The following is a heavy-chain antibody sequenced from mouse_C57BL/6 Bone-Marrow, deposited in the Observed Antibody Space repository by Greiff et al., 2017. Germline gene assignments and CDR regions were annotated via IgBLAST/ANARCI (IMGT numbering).Heavy chain of an antibody. CDR3: ERQGVTTDFDY. Sequence: VQLQQPGAELVMPGASVKLSCKASGYTFTSYWLHWVKQRPGQGLEWIGEIDPSDSYTNYNQKFKGKSTLTVDKSSSTAYMQLSSLTSEDSAVYDCERQGVTTDFDYWGQGTTLTVSS. V-gene: IGHV1-69*01. J-gene: IGHJ2*01. CDR1: GYTFTSYW. D-gene: IGHD2-2*01. CDR2: IDPSDSYT.